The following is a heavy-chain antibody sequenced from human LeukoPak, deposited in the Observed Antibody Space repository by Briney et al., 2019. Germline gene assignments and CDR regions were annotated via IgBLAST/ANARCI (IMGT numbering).Heavy chain of an antibody. CDR1: DYTVTRYG. D-gene: IGHD2-2*01. J-gene: IGHJ6*03. CDR2: ISAYNGNT. V-gene: IGHV1-18*01. Sequence: GASVKVSGKASDYTVTRYGISGVRQAPGQGLEWMGWISAYNGNTNYAQKLQGRVTMTTDTSTSTADMELRSLRSDDTAVYYCARLGYCSSTSCYLNYYYYMDVWGKGTTVTVSS. CDR3: ARLGYCSSTSCYLNYYYYMDV.